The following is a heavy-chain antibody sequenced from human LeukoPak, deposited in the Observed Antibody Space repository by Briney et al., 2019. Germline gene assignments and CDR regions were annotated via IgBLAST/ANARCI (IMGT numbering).Heavy chain of an antibody. CDR1: GGSISSGDYY. V-gene: IGHV4-30-4*01. CDR2: IYYSGNT. Sequence: SQTLSLTCTVSGGSISSGDYYWSWIRQPPGKGLEWIGYIYYSGNTYYNPSLKSRVTISVDTSKNQFSLKLSSVTAADTAVYYCARGGLWFGELLYLSEAPYFDYWGQGTLVTVSS. CDR3: ARGGLWFGELLYLSEAPYFDY. D-gene: IGHD3-10*01. J-gene: IGHJ4*02.